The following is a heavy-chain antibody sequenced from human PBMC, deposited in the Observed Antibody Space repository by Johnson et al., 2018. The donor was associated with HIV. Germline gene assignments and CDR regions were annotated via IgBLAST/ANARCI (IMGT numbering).Heavy chain of an antibody. CDR1: GITVSSNY. V-gene: IGHV3-66*04. CDR3: ARPVEATEGAFDI. CDR2: IFTVGDV. D-gene: IGHD5-12*01. J-gene: IGHJ3*02. Sequence: MLLVESGGGLVQPGGSPRLSCAASGITVSSNYMSWVRQAPGKGLEWVSVIFTVGDVYYADSVKGRFTISRDNAKNSLFLQMNNLRAEDTAVYYCARPVEATEGAFDIWGQGTMVTVSS.